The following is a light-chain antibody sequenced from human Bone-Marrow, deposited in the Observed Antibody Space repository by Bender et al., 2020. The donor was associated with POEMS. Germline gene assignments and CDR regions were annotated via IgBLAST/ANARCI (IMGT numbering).Light chain of an antibody. CDR3: SSWDDSLSGWV. J-gene: IGLJ3*02. CDR1: SSNIGAGYD. V-gene: IGLV1-40*01. CDR2: GNN. Sequence: QSVLTQPPSVSGAPGQRVTISCTGSSSNIGAGYDVHWYQQVPGTAPKLLIYGNNNRPSGVPDRFSGAKSGTSASLAISDIQSEDEGDYYCSSWDDSLSGWVFGGGTKLTVL.